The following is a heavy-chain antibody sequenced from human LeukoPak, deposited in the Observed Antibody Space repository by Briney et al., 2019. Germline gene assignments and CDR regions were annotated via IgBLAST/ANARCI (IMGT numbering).Heavy chain of an antibody. Sequence: PGRSLRLPCAASGFTFSSYGMHWVRQAPGKGLEWVAVISYDGSNKYYADSVKGRFTISRDNSKNTLYLQMNSLRAEDTAVYYCAKDPNYSGYDLEAYWGQGTLVTVSS. CDR1: GFTFSSYG. CDR2: ISYDGSNK. D-gene: IGHD5-12*01. V-gene: IGHV3-30*18. CDR3: AKDPNYSGYDLEAY. J-gene: IGHJ4*02.